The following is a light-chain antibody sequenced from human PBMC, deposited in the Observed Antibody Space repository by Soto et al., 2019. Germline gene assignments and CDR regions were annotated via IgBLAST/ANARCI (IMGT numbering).Light chain of an antibody. V-gene: IGKV3-20*01. J-gene: IGKJ1*01. CDR2: AAS. CDR1: QSVSSSY. Sequence: EIVLTQSPGTLSLSPGERATLSCRASQSVSSSYLAWYQHKPGQAPRLLIYAASSRATGIPDRFSGSGSGKDFTLTISRLEPEDFAVYFCQQYGSSPRTFGQGAKV. CDR3: QQYGSSPRT.